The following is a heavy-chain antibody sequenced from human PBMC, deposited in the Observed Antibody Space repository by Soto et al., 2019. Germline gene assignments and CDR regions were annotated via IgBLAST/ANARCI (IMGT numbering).Heavy chain of an antibody. CDR2: IIPIFGTA. Sequence: AVKVSYKASGGTFSSYAISWVRQAPGQGLEWMGGIIPIFGTANYAQKFQGRVTITADESTSTAYMELSSLRSEDTAVYYCARDLGVEQRSWFDPWGQGTLVTVSS. CDR3: ARDLGVEQRSWFDP. CDR1: GGTFSSYA. D-gene: IGHD6-25*01. J-gene: IGHJ5*02. V-gene: IGHV1-69*13.